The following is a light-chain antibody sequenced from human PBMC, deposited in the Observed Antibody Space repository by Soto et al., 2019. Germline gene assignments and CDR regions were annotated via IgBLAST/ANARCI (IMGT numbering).Light chain of an antibody. CDR1: RSNIGSNA. Sequence: QSVLTQPPSASGTPGQRVTISCSGSRSNIGSNAVSWYRQLPGTDPKLLIYHYNPRPSGVPERFSASKSGTSASLALSGLQSEDEADYYCAAWDDSLNARGVFGGGTQLTVL. CDR2: HYN. J-gene: IGLJ3*02. CDR3: AAWDDSLNARGV. V-gene: IGLV1-44*01.